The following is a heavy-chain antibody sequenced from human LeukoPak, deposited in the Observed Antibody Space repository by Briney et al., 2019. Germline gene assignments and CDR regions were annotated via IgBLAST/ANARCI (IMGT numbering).Heavy chain of an antibody. CDR2: IKQDGSVK. D-gene: IGHD1-20*01. Sequence: SGGSLRLSCAASGFTFSTYWMSWVRQAPGKGLEWVANIKQDGSVKYYVDSVKGRFTISRDNAENSLYLQMNSLRAEDTAVYYCARYNWNLDYWGQGTLVTVSS. CDR3: ARYNWNLDY. J-gene: IGHJ4*02. V-gene: IGHV3-7*01. CDR1: GFTFSTYW.